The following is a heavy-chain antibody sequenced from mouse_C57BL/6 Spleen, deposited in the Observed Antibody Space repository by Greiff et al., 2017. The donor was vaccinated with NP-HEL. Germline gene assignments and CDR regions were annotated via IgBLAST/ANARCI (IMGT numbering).Heavy chain of an antibody. V-gene: IGHV1-61*01. CDR1: GYTFTSYW. D-gene: IGHD2-10*02. J-gene: IGHJ1*03. CDR2: IYPSDSET. CDR3: ARPSYGYFDV. Sequence: QVQLQQPGAELVRPGSSVKLSCKASGYTFTSYWMDWVKQRPGQGLEWIGNIYPSDSETHYNQKFKDKATLTVDKSSSTAYMQLSSLTSEDSAVYYRARPSYGYFDVWGTGTTVTVSS.